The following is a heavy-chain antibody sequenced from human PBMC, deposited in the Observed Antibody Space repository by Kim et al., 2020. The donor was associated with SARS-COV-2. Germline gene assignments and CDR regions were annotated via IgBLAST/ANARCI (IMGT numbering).Heavy chain of an antibody. CDR3: ARGSGEPHYYYYYGMDV. J-gene: IGHJ6*02. CDR1: GGSFSGYY. Sequence: SETLSLTCAVYGGSFSGYYWSWIRQPPGKGLEWIGEINHSGSTNYNPSLKSRVTISVDTSKNQFSLKLSSVTAADTAVYYCARGSGEPHYYYYYGMDVWGQGTTVTVSS. D-gene: IGHD3-10*01. V-gene: IGHV4-34*01. CDR2: INHSGST.